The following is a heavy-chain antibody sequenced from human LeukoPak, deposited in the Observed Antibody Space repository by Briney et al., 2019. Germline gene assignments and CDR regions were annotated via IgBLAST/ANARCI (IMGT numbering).Heavy chain of an antibody. CDR1: GFSFSTFD. D-gene: IGHD3-22*01. Sequence: GGSLRLSCAASGFSFSTFDMSWVRQAPGKGLEWVSAISGSGGSTYYADSVKGRFTISRDNSKNTLYLQMNSLRAEDTAVYYCAKEGERITMIVVVITKRYFDYWGQGTLVTVSS. CDR3: AKEGERITMIVVVITKRYFDY. CDR2: ISGSGGST. J-gene: IGHJ4*02. V-gene: IGHV3-23*01.